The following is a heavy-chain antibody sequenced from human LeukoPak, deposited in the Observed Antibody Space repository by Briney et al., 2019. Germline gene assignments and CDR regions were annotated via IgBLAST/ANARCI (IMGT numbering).Heavy chain of an antibody. V-gene: IGHV1-24*01. CDR1: GYTLTELS. J-gene: IGHJ6*03. Sequence: ASVKVSCKVSGYTLTELSMHWVRQAPGKGLEWMGGFDPEDGETIYAQKFQGRVTMTEDTSTDTAYMELSSLRSEDTAMYYCATTYYYDSSGYRARYYYYMDVWGKGTTVTVSS. CDR3: ATTYYYDSSGYRARYYYYMDV. CDR2: FDPEDGET. D-gene: IGHD3-22*01.